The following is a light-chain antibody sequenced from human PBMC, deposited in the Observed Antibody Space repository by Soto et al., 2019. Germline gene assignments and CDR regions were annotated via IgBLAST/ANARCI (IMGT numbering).Light chain of an antibody. J-gene: IGLJ1*01. CDR2: SDN. CDR1: SSNIGAGYV. CDR3: QSYDYNSDYV. Sequence: QSVLTQPPSVSGAPGQRVTISCTGSSSNIGAGYVVHWYQQLPGAAPKLLIFSDNNRPSGGPDRFSGSKSGISASLAITGLQTEDEADYYRQSYDYNSDYVFGTGTTV. V-gene: IGLV1-40*01.